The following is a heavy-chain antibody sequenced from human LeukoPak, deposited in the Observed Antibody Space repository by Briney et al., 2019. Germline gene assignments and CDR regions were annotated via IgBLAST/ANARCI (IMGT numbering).Heavy chain of an antibody. D-gene: IGHD3-22*01. CDR3: ARDLYYYDSSGYYYVYDY. V-gene: IGHV3-48*01. J-gene: IGHJ4*02. CDR1: GFTFSSYS. CDR2: ITSSSTTI. Sequence: PGGSLRLSCAASGFTFSSYSMNWVRQAPGKGLEWVSYITSSSTTIYYADSVKGRFTISRDNAKNSLYLQMNSLRAEDTAVYYCARDLYYYDSSGYYYVYDYWGQGTLVTVSS.